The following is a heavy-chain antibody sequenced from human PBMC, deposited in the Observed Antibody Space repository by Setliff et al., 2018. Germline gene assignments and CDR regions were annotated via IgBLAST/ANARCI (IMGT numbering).Heavy chain of an antibody. CDR2: INPSGGST. CDR1: GYTFTRYY. D-gene: IGHD3-3*01. CDR3: ARGGIGFSEITIFGVALYWFDP. V-gene: IGHV1-46*01. J-gene: IGHJ5*02. Sequence: ASVKVSCKASGYTFTRYYMHWVRQAPGQGLEWMGIINPSGGSTSYAQKFQGRVTMTRDTSTGTVYMELSSLRSEDTAVYYCARGGIGFSEITIFGVALYWFDPWGQGTLVTVS.